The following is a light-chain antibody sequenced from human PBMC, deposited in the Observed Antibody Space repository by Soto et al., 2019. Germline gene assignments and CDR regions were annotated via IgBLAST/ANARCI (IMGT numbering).Light chain of an antibody. CDR2: GAS. CDR3: QQYNNWPPNT. J-gene: IGKJ2*01. V-gene: IGKV3-15*01. Sequence: EIVMTQSPATLSVSPGERATLSCRASQSGSSNLAWYQQRPGQAPRLLIYGASTRATGIPGRFSGSGSGTEFTLTFSSLQSEDFAVYYCQQYNNWPPNTFGQGTKLEIK. CDR1: QSGSSN.